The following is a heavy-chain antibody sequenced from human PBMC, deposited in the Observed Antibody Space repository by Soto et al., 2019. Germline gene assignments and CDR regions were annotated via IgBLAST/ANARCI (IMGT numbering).Heavy chain of an antibody. CDR1: GFTFDDYG. CDR2: INWNGGST. Sequence: GGSLRLSCAASGFTFDDYGMSWVRQAPGKGLEWVSGINWNGGSTGYADSVKGRFTISRDNAKNSLYLQMNSLRAEDTALYHCARKEGDIWGSYRYDYWGQGTLVTVSS. V-gene: IGHV3-20*01. D-gene: IGHD3-16*02. CDR3: ARKEGDIWGSYRYDY. J-gene: IGHJ4*02.